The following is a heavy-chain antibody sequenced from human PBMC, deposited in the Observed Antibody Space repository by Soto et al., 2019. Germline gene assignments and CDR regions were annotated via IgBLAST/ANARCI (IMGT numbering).Heavy chain of an antibody. J-gene: IGHJ6*02. CDR1: GGTFSTYA. Sequence: QVHLVQSGAEVKKPGSSVKVSCKASGGTFSTYAINWVRQAPGQGLEWMGGIIPISGTASYAQKFQGRVTITADESTSTAYMELSSLRSEDTAVYYCATGRGYSYARRFLSGFDVWGQGTTVTVSS. V-gene: IGHV1-69*01. D-gene: IGHD5-18*01. CDR2: IIPISGTA. CDR3: ATGRGYSYARRFLSGFDV.